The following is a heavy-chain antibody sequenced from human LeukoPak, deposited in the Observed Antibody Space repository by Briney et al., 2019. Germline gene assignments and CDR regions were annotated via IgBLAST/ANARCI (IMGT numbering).Heavy chain of an antibody. D-gene: IGHD6-19*01. Sequence: ASVKVSFTASGSSFTIYNMNWVRQAPGQGLEWMGWINPNSGGTNYGKKFQGRVTMTRDTSISTAYMELSRLRSDDTAVYYCARDRVSDSSGWTEDDYWGQGTLVTVSS. CDR1: GSSFTIYN. V-gene: IGHV1-2*02. J-gene: IGHJ4*02. CDR3: ARDRVSDSSGWTEDDY. CDR2: INPNSGGT.